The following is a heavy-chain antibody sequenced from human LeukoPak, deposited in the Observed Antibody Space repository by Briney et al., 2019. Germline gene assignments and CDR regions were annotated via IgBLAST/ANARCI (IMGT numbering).Heavy chain of an antibody. J-gene: IGHJ5*02. CDR3: ARRLGYCSGGSCYGRDWEINWFDP. D-gene: IGHD2-15*01. CDR1: GYTFTGYY. Sequence: ASVKVSCKASGYTFTGYYMHWVRQAPGQGLEWMGWISAYNGNTNYAQKLQGRVTMTTDTSTSTAYMELRSLRSDDTAVYYCARRLGYCSGGSCYGRDWEINWFDPWGQGTLVTVSS. V-gene: IGHV1-18*04. CDR2: ISAYNGNT.